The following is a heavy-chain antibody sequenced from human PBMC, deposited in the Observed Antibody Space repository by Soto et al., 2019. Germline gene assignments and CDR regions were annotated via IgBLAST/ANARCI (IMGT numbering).Heavy chain of an antibody. CDR3: AREPNYFDY. CDR2: ISAYNGNT. J-gene: IGHJ4*02. CDR1: RYTFTSYA. V-gene: IGHV1-18*01. Sequence: GASVKLSSKASRYTFTSYAISWVRQAPGQGLEWMGWISAYNGNTKYAQKLQGRVTMTTDTSTSTAYMELRSLRSDDTAVYYCAREPNYFDYWGQGTLVTVSS.